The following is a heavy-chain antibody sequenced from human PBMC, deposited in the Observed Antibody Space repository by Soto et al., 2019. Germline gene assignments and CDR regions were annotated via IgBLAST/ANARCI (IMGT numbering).Heavy chain of an antibody. V-gene: IGHV3-9*01. J-gene: IGHJ4*02. D-gene: IGHD3-10*01. CDR1: GFTFDDYA. CDR3: AKDIGMVRGVSYYFDY. Sequence: EVQLVESGGGLVQPGRSLRLSCAASGFTFDDYAMHWVRQAPGKGLEWVSGISWNSGSIGYADSVKGRFTISRDNAKNFLYLQMNSLRAADTALYYCAKDIGMVRGVSYYFDYWGQGTLVTVSS. CDR2: ISWNSGSI.